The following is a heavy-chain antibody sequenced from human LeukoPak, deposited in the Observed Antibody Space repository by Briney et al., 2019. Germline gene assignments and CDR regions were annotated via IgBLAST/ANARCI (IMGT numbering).Heavy chain of an antibody. CDR1: GFTFSSYS. CDR2: ISSSSSTI. D-gene: IGHD2-21*02. J-gene: IGHJ5*02. Sequence: GGSLRLSCAASGFTFSSYSMNWVRQAPGKGLEWVSYISSSSSTIYYADSVKGRFTISRDNAKNSLYLQMNSLRDEDTAVYYCARDSLYCGGDCYSINWFDPWGQGTLVTVSS. V-gene: IGHV3-48*02. CDR3: ARDSLYCGGDCYSINWFDP.